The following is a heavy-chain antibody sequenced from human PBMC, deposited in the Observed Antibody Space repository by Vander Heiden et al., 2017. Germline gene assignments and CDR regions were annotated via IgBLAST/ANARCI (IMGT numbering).Heavy chain of an antibody. CDR2: ISGSGGGT. D-gene: IGHD3-22*01. J-gene: IGHJ4*02. CDR1: GFTFSSYA. Sequence: EVQLLESGGGLVQPGGSLRLSCAASGFTFSSYAMSWVRQAPGKGLEWVSAISGSGGGTYYADSVKGRFTISRDNSKNTLYLQMNSLRAEDTAVYYCAKNYYDSSGYDYWGQGTLVTVSS. CDR3: AKNYYDSSGYDY. V-gene: IGHV3-23*01.